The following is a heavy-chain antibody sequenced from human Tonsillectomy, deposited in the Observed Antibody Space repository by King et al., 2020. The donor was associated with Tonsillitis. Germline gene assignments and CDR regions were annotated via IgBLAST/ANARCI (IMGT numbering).Heavy chain of an antibody. V-gene: IGHV3-9*01. D-gene: IGHD2-15*01. J-gene: IGHJ2*01. Sequence: EVQLVESGGGLVQPGRSLRLSCAASGFTFDDYAMHWVRQAPGKGLEWVSGISWNSGSIGYADSVKGRLTISRDNAKNSLYLQMNSLRAEDTALYYCAKDIRDIVVVVAATDWYFDLWGRGTLVTVSS. CDR3: AKDIRDIVVVVAATDWYFDL. CDR1: GFTFDDYA. CDR2: ISWNSGSI.